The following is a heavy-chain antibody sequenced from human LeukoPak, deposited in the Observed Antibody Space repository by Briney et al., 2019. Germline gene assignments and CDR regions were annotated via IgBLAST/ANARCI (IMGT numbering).Heavy chain of an antibody. D-gene: IGHD3-10*01. CDR1: GCTFSTYW. Sequence: PGGSLRLSCTASGCTFSTYWINWVRQSPGKGLVWVALIDGDGSTTTHADSVKGRFTISRDNAKNTAYLQMNSLRDEDTAVYFCARDYASSPDYWGQGTLVTVSA. J-gene: IGHJ4*02. V-gene: IGHV3-74*03. CDR3: ARDYASSPDY. CDR2: IDGDGSTT.